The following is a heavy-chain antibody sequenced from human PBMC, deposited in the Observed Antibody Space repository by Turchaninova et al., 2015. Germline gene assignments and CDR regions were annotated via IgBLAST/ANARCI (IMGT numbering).Heavy chain of an antibody. CDR3: APYIYSNSAEYFQH. D-gene: IGHD4-11*01. CDR1: GYTFTSYA. V-gene: IGHV7-4-1*02. Sequence: QVQLVQSGSELKKPGASVKVSCKASGYTFTSYAMNWVRQAPGQGLEWMEWINTNTGNPTYANGFSGRFVFSLDTSVSTAHLHISSLKADDTAVAYCAPYIYSNSAEYFQHWCQGTLVTVSS. J-gene: IGHJ1*01. CDR2: INTNTGNP.